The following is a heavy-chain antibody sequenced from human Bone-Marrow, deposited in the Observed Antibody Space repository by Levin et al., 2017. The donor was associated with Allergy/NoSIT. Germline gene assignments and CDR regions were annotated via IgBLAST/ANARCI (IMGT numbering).Heavy chain of an antibody. CDR1: GFTFSDSG. CDR2: IRTKANNYAT. Sequence: GGSLRLSCAASGFTFSDSGLHWVRQASGKGLEWVGRIRTKANNYATGYAASVKGRFTVSRDDSKNTAYLQMSSLRAEDTAMYYCTKYDASGTPFGSWGQGTLVTVSS. J-gene: IGHJ4*02. V-gene: IGHV3-73*01. CDR3: TKYDASGTPFGS. D-gene: IGHD3-16*01.